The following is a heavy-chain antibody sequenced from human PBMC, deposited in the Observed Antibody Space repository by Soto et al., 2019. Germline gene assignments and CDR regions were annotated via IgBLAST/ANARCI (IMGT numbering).Heavy chain of an antibody. J-gene: IGHJ6*02. Sequence: QVQLVQSGAEVKKPGSSVKVSCKASGGTFSSYAISWVRQAPGQGLEWMGGIIPIPGTANYAQKFQGRVTITADESTSTAYMELGSLRSEDTAVYYCASSQGSSTSLEIYYYYYYGMDVWGQGTTVTVSS. CDR1: GGTFSSYA. CDR2: IIPIPGTA. CDR3: ASSQGSSTSLEIYYYYYYGMDV. V-gene: IGHV1-69*01. D-gene: IGHD2-2*01.